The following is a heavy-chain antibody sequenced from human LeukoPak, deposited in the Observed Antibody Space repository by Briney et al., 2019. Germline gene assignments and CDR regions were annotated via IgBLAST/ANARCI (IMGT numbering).Heavy chain of an antibody. D-gene: IGHD3-10*01. V-gene: IGHV3-48*04. J-gene: IGHJ4*02. CDR2: ISSSSSTI. CDR3: ARGGIWFGESQQDY. Sequence: GRSLRLSCAASGFTFSSYSMNWVRQAPGKGLEWVSYISSSSSTIYYADSVKGRFTISRDNAKNSLYLQMNSLRAEDTAVYYCARGGIWFGESQQDYWGQGTLVTVSS. CDR1: GFTFSSYS.